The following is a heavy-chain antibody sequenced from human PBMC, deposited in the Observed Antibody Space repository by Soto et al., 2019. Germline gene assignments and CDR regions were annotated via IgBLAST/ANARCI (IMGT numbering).Heavy chain of an antibody. CDR2: IIPIFGTA. Sequence: ASVKVSCKASGGTFSSYAISWVRQAPGQGLEWMGGIIPIFGTANYAQKFQGRVTITADESTSTAYMELSSLRSEDTAVYYCARDSSGWYKAGYFDYWGQGTLVTVSS. D-gene: IGHD6-19*01. V-gene: IGHV1-69*13. CDR1: GGTFSSYA. J-gene: IGHJ4*02. CDR3: ARDSSGWYKAGYFDY.